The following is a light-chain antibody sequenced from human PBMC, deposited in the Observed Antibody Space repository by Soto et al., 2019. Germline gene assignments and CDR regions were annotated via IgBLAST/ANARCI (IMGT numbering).Light chain of an antibody. J-gene: IGKJ4*01. CDR3: QQCRYWPLT. CDR2: GAS. CDR1: QSVSSY. V-gene: IGKV3-11*01. Sequence: EIVLTQSPATLSLSPGERATLSCRASQSVSSYLAWYQQKPGQAPRLLIYGASNRATGIPARFSGSGSGTDFTLTISSLEPEDFALYYCQQCRYWPLTFGGGTKVEIE.